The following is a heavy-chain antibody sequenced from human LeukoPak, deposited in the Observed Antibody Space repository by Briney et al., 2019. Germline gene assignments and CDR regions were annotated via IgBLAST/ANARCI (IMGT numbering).Heavy chain of an antibody. CDR1: GGSISSYY. CDR2: IYYSGST. J-gene: IGHJ3*02. D-gene: IGHD4-17*01. CDR3: ARLSRATVPNAFDI. Sequence: SETLSLTCTVSGGSISSYYWSWIRQPPGKGLEWIAYIYYSGSTNYNPSLKSRVTISVDTSKNQFSLKLSSVTAADTAVYYCARLSRATVPNAFDIWGQGTMVTVSS. V-gene: IGHV4-59*12.